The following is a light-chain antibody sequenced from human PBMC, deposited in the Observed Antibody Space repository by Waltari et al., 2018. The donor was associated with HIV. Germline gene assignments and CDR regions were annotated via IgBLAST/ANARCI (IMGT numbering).Light chain of an antibody. CDR2: GNK. J-gene: IGLJ3*02. CDR3: QSYDSSLSGWV. CDR1: SSNIGAGYD. V-gene: IGLV1-40*01. Sequence: SVLTQPPSVSGAPGQRVTISCTGTSSNIGAGYDVQWYQHLPGTAPKLLIYGNKKRPSGVPDRFSGSKSGTSASLTITGLQTDDEADYYCQSYDSSLSGWVFGGGTKLTVL.